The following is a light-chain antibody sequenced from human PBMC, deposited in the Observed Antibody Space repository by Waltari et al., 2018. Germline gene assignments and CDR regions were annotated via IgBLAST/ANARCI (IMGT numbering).Light chain of an antibody. CDR2: DVS. V-gene: IGLV2-14*03. J-gene: IGLJ3*02. Sequence: QSALTQPASVSGSPGQSITISCTGTSSAVGGYNYVSWYQQHPGKAPKLMIYDVSNRPSGVSNRFSGSKSGNTASLTISGLQAEDEADYYCSSYTSISTLGVFGGGTKLTVL. CDR1: SSAVGGYNY. CDR3: SSYTSISTLGV.